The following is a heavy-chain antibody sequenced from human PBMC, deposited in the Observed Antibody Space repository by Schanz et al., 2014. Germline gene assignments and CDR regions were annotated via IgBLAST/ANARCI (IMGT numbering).Heavy chain of an antibody. Sequence: EVQLLESGGGLVQPGGSLRLSCTASGFTFSDYWMSWVRQAPGKGPEWVANIKHDGSVNDYVDSVEGRFTISRDNAKRSLFLQMNSLRVEDTAVYYCVRERTNYGGNSYFFDHWGQGTLVTVSS. J-gene: IGHJ4*02. CDR1: GFTFSDYW. D-gene: IGHD2-21*02. CDR3: VRERTNYGGNSYFFDH. CDR2: IKHDGSVN. V-gene: IGHV3-7*01.